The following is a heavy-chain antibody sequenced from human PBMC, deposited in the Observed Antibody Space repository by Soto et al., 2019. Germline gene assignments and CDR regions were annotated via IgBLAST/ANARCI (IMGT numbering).Heavy chain of an antibody. J-gene: IGHJ4*02. Sequence: SVTLSLTCTVAGGSISSYYLSWIRQPPGKGLEWIGYIYYSGSTNYNPSLKSRVTISVDTSKNQFSLKLSSVTAADTAVYYCARHADFSLYCSGGSCYFDFWGQGTLVTVSS. D-gene: IGHD2-15*01. CDR2: IYYSGST. CDR3: ARHADFSLYCSGGSCYFDF. V-gene: IGHV4-59*08. CDR1: GGSISSYY.